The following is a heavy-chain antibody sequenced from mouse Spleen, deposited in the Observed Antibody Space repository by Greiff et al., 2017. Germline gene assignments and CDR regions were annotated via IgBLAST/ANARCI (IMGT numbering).Heavy chain of an antibody. V-gene: IGHV1-18*01. CDR3: ARITTATGDYAMDY. Sequence: VQLQQSGPELVKPGASVKIPCKASGYTFTDYNMDWVKQSHGKSLEWIGDINPNNGGTIYNQKFKGKATLTVDKSSSTAYMELRSLTSEDTAVYYCARITTATGDYAMDYWGQGTSVTVSS. D-gene: IGHD1-2*01. CDR1: GYTFTDYN. J-gene: IGHJ4*01. CDR2: INPNNGGT.